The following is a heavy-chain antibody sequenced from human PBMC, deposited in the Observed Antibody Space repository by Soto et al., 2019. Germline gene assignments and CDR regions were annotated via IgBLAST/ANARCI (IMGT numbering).Heavy chain of an antibody. V-gene: IGHV1-3*01. CDR2: INAGNGNT. CDR3: ARKRHGGMAAADHDY. Sequence: GSSLTLSCKYSEYTFTNYAMHWVRQAPKQRLEWMGWINAGNGNTKYSKKFQGRVTITRDTSVRTAYRELSSMRSEGEAVYYRARKRHGGMAAADHDYWGHGTLVNVSS. CDR1: EYTFTNYA. J-gene: IGHJ4*01. D-gene: IGHD6-13*01.